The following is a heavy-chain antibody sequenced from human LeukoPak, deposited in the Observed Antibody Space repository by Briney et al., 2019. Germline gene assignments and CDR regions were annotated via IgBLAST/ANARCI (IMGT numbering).Heavy chain of an antibody. D-gene: IGHD3-3*01. Sequence: SETLSLTCTVSGGSISSYYWSWIRQPPGKGLEWIGYIYTSGSTNYNPSLKSRVTISVDTSKNQFSLKLSSVTAADTAVYYCAKVSFGVVIISGWFDPWGQGTLVTVSS. CDR1: GGSISSYY. CDR3: AKVSFGVVIISGWFDP. CDR2: IYTSGST. V-gene: IGHV4-4*09. J-gene: IGHJ5*02.